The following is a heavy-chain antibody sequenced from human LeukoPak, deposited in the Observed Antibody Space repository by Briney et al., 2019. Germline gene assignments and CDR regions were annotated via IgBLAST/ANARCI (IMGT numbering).Heavy chain of an antibody. Sequence: GGSLRLSCAASGFTVSNNYMSWVRQAPGKGLEWVSLIYSGGSTYYADSVRGRFTISRDSSKNTLYLQLNSLRAEDTAVYYCAAREQNNYFDYWGQGTLVTVSS. V-gene: IGHV3-66*01. CDR1: GFTVSNNY. CDR2: IYSGGST. CDR3: AAREQNNYFDY. J-gene: IGHJ4*02. D-gene: IGHD1/OR15-1a*01.